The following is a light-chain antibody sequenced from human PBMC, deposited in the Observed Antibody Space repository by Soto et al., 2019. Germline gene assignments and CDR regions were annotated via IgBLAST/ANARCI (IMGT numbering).Light chain of an antibody. CDR3: QQRSNWPT. J-gene: IGKJ1*01. CDR2: DAS. Sequence: IRMTQSPSSFSASTGDRVTITCRASQSISSWLAWYQQKPGKAPKLLIYDASSLESGVPSRFSGSGSGTDFALTISSLEPDDFALYYCQQRSNWPTFGQGTKVDI. CDR1: QSISSW. V-gene: IGKV1-5*01.